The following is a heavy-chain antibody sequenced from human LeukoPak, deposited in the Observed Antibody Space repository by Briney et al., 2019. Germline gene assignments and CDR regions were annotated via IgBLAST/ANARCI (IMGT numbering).Heavy chain of an antibody. CDR1: GGSISSSY. CDR3: ARVSGCSGGSCFNWFDP. CDR2: IYYSGST. Sequence: SETLSLTCSVSGGSISSSYWSWIRQPPGKGLEWIGYIYYSGSTNYNPSLKSRVTISVDTSKNQFSLKLSSVTAADTAVYYCARVSGCSGGSCFNWFDPWGQGTLVTVSS. V-gene: IGHV4-59*01. J-gene: IGHJ5*02. D-gene: IGHD2-15*01.